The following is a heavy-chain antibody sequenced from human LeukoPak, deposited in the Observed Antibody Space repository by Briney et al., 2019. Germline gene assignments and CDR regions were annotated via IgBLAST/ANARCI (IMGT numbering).Heavy chain of an antibody. CDR2: IWYDGSKR. J-gene: IGHJ5*02. D-gene: IGHD1-14*01. CDR1: GFTFTKYG. V-gene: IGHV3-33*07. CDR3: ARELNRYHLFDT. Sequence: GGSQRLSCAASGFTFTKYGFDWVRQAPGKGLEWVAVIWYDGSKRYYADSVKGRFTVSKDNSKNTVYLQMNILRAEDTALYYCARELNRYHLFDTWGQGTLVTVSS.